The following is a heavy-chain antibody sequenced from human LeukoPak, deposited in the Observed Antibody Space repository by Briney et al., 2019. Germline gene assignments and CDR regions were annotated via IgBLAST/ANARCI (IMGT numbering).Heavy chain of an antibody. J-gene: IGHJ6*04. V-gene: IGHV3-48*03. D-gene: IGHD3-10*02. Sequence: GGSLRLSCEAAGFTFSSYEMNWVRQAPGKGLEWVSYISSSGSTIYYADSVKGRFTISRDNAKNSLYLQMNSLRAEDTAVYYCAELGITMIGGVWGKGTTVTISS. CDR3: AELGITMIGGV. CDR1: GFTFSSYE. CDR2: ISSSGSTI.